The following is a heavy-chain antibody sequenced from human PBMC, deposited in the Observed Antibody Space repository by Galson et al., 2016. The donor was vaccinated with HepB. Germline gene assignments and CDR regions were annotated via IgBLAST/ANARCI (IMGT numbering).Heavy chain of an antibody. CDR2: IDPSDSYT. CDR3: ARHPAVGGTEDS. J-gene: IGHJ4*02. V-gene: IGHV5-10-1*01. Sequence: QSGAEVKKPGESLRISCKGSGYSFTSYWISWVRQMPGKGLEWMGRIDPSDSYTNYSPSFQGHVIISVDKSINTAFLQWSSLRASDSAMYYCARHPAVGGTEDSWGQATLVTVAS. D-gene: IGHD6-19*01. CDR1: GYSFTSYW.